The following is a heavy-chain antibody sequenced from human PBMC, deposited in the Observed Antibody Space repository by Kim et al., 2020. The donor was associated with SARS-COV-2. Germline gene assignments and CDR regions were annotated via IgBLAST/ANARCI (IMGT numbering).Heavy chain of an antibody. CDR2: INHSGST. J-gene: IGHJ4*02. CDR1: GGSFSGYY. V-gene: IGHV4-34*01. CDR3: AREGLRLGVDY. D-gene: IGHD5-12*01. Sequence: SETLSLTCAVYGGSFSGYYWSWIRQPPGKGLEWIGEINHSGSTNYNPSLKSRVTISVDTSKNQFSLKLSSVTAADTAVYYCAREGLRLGVDYWGQGTLVTVSS.